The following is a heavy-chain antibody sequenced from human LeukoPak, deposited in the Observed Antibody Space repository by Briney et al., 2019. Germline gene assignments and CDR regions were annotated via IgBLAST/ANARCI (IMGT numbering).Heavy chain of an antibody. V-gene: IGHV1-8*01. Sequence: ASVKVSCKASGYTFISYDINWVRQATGQGLEWMGWMNPNSGETGLAEKFQGRVTMTKSTSIGAAYMELSSLRSEDTAVYYCARALRKVTSSYYYGMDVWGQGTTVTVSS. CDR1: GYTFISYD. CDR2: MNPNSGET. D-gene: IGHD4-17*01. J-gene: IGHJ6*02. CDR3: ARALRKVTSSYYYGMDV.